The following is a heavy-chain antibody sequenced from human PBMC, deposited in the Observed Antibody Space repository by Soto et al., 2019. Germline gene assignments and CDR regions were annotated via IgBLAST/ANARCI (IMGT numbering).Heavy chain of an antibody. D-gene: IGHD3-10*01. CDR1: GFTVSNNY. CDR2: IYSGGYT. CDR3: GAHAGGGGY. Sequence: EVQLVESGGGLIQPGGSLRLSCAVSGFTVSNNYMSWVRQAPGKGLEGVSVIYSGGYTAYGDSVKGRFTISRDNSKNTLNLKMNAPGPPDAPVYCCGAHAGGGGYWGQGTLVTVSS. V-gene: IGHV3-53*01. J-gene: IGHJ4*02.